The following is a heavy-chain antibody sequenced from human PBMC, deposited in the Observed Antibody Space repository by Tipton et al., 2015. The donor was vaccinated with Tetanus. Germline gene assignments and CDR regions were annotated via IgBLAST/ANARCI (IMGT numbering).Heavy chain of an antibody. CDR1: GFIFSNYA. CDR2: ISSTSSYI. V-gene: IGHV3-21*04. J-gene: IGHJ4*02. D-gene: IGHD4-17*01. Sequence: GSLRLSCAVSGFIFSNYAMNWVRQAPGKGLEWVASISSTSSYIYYADSLKGRFTISRDNSRNTLYLQMSSLRAEDTAVYYCAKTISNDYVAAWGQGTLVTVSS. CDR3: AKTISNDYVAA.